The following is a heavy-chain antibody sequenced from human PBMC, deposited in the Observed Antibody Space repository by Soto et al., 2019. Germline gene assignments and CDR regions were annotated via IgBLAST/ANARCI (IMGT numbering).Heavy chain of an antibody. CDR2: ISHTGRT. CDR1: GGSISSGNSYA. D-gene: IGHD3-16*01. Sequence: QLQLQESGSGLVKPSQTLSLTCAVSGGSISSGNSYAWSWIRQPPGKGLEWIGSISHTGRTSYNPSLKGRVTMSVDKSKNQFSLKLSSVTAADMAVYYCARAVAPYLGIWFDPWGQGSLVIVSS. J-gene: IGHJ5*02. V-gene: IGHV4-30-2*01. CDR3: ARAVAPYLGIWFDP.